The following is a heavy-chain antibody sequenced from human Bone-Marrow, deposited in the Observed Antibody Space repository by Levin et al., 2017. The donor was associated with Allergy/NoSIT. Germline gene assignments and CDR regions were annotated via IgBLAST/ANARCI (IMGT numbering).Heavy chain of an antibody. CDR3: AKSGRTGGSYSSGYLDH. J-gene: IGHJ4*02. CDR2: ISFDGTNK. Sequence: GGSLRLSCAASGFTFRSYDMHWVRQAPGKGLEWVTVISFDGTNKYYADSVKGRFTISRDNSKNTLYLQINSLRADDTAVYFCAKSGRTGGSYSSGYLDHWGQGTLVSVSS. CDR1: GFTFRSYD. V-gene: IGHV3-30*18. D-gene: IGHD3-10*01.